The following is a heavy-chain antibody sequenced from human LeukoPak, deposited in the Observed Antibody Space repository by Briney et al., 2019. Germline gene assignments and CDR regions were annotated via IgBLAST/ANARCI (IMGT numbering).Heavy chain of an antibody. CDR2: INPNSGGT. Sequence: ASVKVSCKASGYTFTGYYMHWVRQAPGQGLEWMGWINPNSGGTNYAQKFQGRVTMTRDTSISTAYMELSRLRSDDTAVYYCARGRYYYDSSGLLDYYYMDVWGKGTTVTISS. CDR1: GYTFTGYY. V-gene: IGHV1-2*02. CDR3: ARGRYYYDSSGLLDYYYMDV. D-gene: IGHD3-22*01. J-gene: IGHJ6*03.